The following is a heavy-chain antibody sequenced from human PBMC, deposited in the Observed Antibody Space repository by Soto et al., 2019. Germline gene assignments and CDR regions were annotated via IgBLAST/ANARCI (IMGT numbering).Heavy chain of an antibody. CDR1: GISLSSGGVG. Sequence: QITVKETGPTLMNPPQPLTLTCNLSGISLSSGGVGVGWFRQTPGKGLEWLALPDWNLDKSYDPSLKTRLTIASDTPKILVDLNMRDMDHADTSTYYCLSRVRNVGAEDYYNFDVWGRGTLVTVSS. J-gene: IGHJ4*01. CDR3: LSRVRNVGAEDYYNFDV. CDR2: PDWNLDK. D-gene: IGHD3-22*01. V-gene: IGHV2-5*01.